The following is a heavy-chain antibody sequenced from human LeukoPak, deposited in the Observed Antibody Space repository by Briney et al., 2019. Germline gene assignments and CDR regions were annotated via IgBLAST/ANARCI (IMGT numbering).Heavy chain of an antibody. J-gene: IGHJ6*02. D-gene: IGHD5-18*01. V-gene: IGHV1-18*01. CDR2: INPYNGDT. CDR1: GYTFTSSG. CDR3: ARVMHWDKVMARGRGMDV. Sequence: ASVKVSCKASGYTFTSSGISWVRQAPGQGLEWMGWINPYNGDTNYAQKLQGRVTMTTDTSTSTAYMELRSLSSDDTAVYYCARVMHWDKVMARGRGMDVWGQGTTVTVSS.